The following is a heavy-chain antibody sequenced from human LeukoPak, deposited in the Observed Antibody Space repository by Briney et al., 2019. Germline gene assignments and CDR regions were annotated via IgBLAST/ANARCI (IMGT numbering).Heavy chain of an antibody. CDR1: GGTFSSYA. Sequence: GASVKVSCKASGGTFSSYAISWVRQAPGQRLEWMGRIIPILGIANYAQKFQGRVTITADKSTSTAYMELSSLRSEDTAVYYCARDGKQQPSGYFDLWGRGTLVTVSS. D-gene: IGHD6-13*01. J-gene: IGHJ2*01. CDR2: IIPILGIA. V-gene: IGHV1-69*04. CDR3: ARDGKQQPSGYFDL.